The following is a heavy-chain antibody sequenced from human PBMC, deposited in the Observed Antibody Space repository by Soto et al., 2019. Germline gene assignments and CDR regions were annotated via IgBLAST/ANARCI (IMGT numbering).Heavy chain of an antibody. V-gene: IGHV1-18*01. CDR1: GYTFYSYD. CDR2: TSAYNGNT. J-gene: IGHJ4*02. CDR3: ARARATVTTERALGY. Sequence: QVQLVQSGAEVKKPGASVKVSCKASGYTFYSYDITWVRQAPGQGLEWMGTTSAYNGNTNFAQNLQGRVTMTIDKSTATAYRELNSLTSDDTAVYYCARARATVTTERALGYWGQGTLVTVSS. D-gene: IGHD4-17*01.